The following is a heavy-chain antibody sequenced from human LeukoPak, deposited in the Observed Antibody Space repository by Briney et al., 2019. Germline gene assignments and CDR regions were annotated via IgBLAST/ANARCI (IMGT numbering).Heavy chain of an antibody. CDR1: GYTFSSYA. Sequence: ASVKVSCEASGYTFSSYAMNWVRQAPGQGLEWMGWINTNTGNPTYAQGFTGRFVFSLDTSVSTAYLQISSLKAEDTAVYYCARAMSIAARLQTIFDYWGQGILVTVSS. D-gene: IGHD6-6*01. J-gene: IGHJ4*02. V-gene: IGHV7-4-1*02. CDR2: INTNTGNP. CDR3: ARAMSIAARLQTIFDY.